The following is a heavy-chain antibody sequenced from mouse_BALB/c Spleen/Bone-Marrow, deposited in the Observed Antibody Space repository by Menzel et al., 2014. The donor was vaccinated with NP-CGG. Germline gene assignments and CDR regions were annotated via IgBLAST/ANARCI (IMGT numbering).Heavy chain of an antibody. Sequence: VQLQQSGAELVKPGASVKLSCKASGYTFTSYWMHWVKQRPGQGLEWIGEIDPSDSYTNYNQKFKGKATLTVDKSPSXXXXXXXSLTSEDSAVYFCARWLLRYYAMDDWGQGTSVTVSS. CDR2: IDPSDSYT. D-gene: IGHD1-1*02. V-gene: IGHV1-69*02. J-gene: IGHJ4*01. CDR3: ARWLLRYYAMDD. CDR1: GYTFTSYW.